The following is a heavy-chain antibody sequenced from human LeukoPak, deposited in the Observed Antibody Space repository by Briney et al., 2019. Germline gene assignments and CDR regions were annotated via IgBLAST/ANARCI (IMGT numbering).Heavy chain of an antibody. CDR1: GFTFSSYW. V-gene: IGHV3-74*01. D-gene: IGHD3-10*01. Sequence: GGSLRLSCAASGFTFSSYWMHWVRQAPGKGLVWVSRITPDGTSTNYADSVKGRFTISRDNAKNTLYLQMNSLRAEDTAVYYCARDLYYYGSGNYVPGLPDFWGQGTLVTVSS. J-gene: IGHJ4*02. CDR2: ITPDGTST. CDR3: ARDLYYYGSGNYVPGLPDF.